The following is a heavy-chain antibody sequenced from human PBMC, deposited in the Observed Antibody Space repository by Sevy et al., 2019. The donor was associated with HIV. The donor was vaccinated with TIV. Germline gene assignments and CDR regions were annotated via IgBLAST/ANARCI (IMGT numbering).Heavy chain of an antibody. CDR3: VRNGGAYDRGFDP. CDR2: IRSSGSDI. D-gene: IGHD3-22*01. J-gene: IGHJ5*02. Sequence: GGSLRLSCVASGFTFSNYDMNWVRQAPGKGLEWVSKIRSSGSDIYYADSVKGRFTISRDNAKDSLNLQMNSLRAEDTAVYYCVRNGGAYDRGFDPWGQGTLVTVSS. CDR1: GFTFSNYD. V-gene: IGHV3-48*03.